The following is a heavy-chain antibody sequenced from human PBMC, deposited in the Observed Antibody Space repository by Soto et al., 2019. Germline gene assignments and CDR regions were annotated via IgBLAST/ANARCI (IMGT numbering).Heavy chain of an antibody. V-gene: IGHV4-59*01. J-gene: IGHJ6*02. D-gene: IGHD3-16*01. CDR3: ATRLGCYGMDV. Sequence: QVQLQESGPGLVKPSETLSLTCTVSGGSISSYYWSWIRQPPGKGLAWIGYSYYSGSTNYNPSLTSRVTISVDTSKIAFSLKLSSVTAADTAVYYCATRLGCYGMDVWGQGTTVTVSS. CDR1: GGSISSYY. CDR2: SYYSGST.